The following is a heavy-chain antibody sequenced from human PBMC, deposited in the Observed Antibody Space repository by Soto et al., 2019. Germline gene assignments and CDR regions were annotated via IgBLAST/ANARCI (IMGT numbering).Heavy chain of an antibody. CDR3: AGVTPLLEDSGYFDY. CDR2: VYYGGST. Sequence: PSETLSLTCTVSGGSISSSSYYWGWIRQPPGKGLEWIGNVYYGGSTNYNQSLKSRVTISVDTSKSQFSLKLSSVTAADTAVYYCAGVTPLLEDSGYFDYWGQGTLVTVSS. CDR1: GGSISSSSYY. D-gene: IGHD3-10*01. V-gene: IGHV4-39*07. J-gene: IGHJ4*02.